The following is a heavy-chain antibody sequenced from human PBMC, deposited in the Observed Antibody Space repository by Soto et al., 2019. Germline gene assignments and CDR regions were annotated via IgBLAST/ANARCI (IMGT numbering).Heavy chain of an antibody. CDR1: GGTFSSYA. CDR3: ARGGKERFRGSGMDV. D-gene: IGHD1-1*01. J-gene: IGHJ6*02. CDR2: IISMFGAA. Sequence: GASVKVSCKASGGTFSSYAISWVRQAPGQGLEWMGEIISMFGAAMYAQKFQGRVTITADESASTAYMELSSLRSEDTAVYYCARGGKERFRGSGMDVWGQGTTVTVSS. V-gene: IGHV1-69*13.